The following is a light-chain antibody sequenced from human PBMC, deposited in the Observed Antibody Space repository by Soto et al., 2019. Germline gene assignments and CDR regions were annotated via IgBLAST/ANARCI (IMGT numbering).Light chain of an antibody. Sequence: EIVLTQSPGTLSLSPGERATLSCRASQSVSSSYLAWYQQKPGQAPRLLIYGASIRATGIPDRFSGSGSGTDLTLTISRLEPEDFAVYYCQHYHYSPPWTFGQGTTVEIK. J-gene: IGKJ1*01. CDR3: QHYHYSPPWT. V-gene: IGKV3-20*01. CDR1: QSVSSSY. CDR2: GAS.